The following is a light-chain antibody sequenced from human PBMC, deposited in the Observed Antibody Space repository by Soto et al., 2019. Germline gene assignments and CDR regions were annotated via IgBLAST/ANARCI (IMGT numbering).Light chain of an antibody. CDR2: GAS. J-gene: IGKJ1*01. CDR1: QSFSSSY. Sequence: EIVLTQSPGTLSLSPGERATLSCRASQSFSSSYLAWYQQKPGQAPRLLIYGASNRATGIPDRFSGSGSGTDFTITISRLEPEDFAVYYCQQYGRAPAWTFGQGTKVEIK. CDR3: QQYGRAPAWT. V-gene: IGKV3-20*01.